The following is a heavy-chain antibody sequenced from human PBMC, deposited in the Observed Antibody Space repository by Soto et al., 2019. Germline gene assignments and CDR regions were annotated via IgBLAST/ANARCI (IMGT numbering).Heavy chain of an antibody. CDR3: ARGSADEEYYFDY. CDR2: IYYSGST. J-gene: IGHJ4*02. D-gene: IGHD6-25*01. V-gene: IGHV4-59*01. CDR1: GGSISSYY. Sequence: SETLSLTCTVSGGSISSYYWSWIRQPPGKGLEWIGYIYYSGSTNYNPSLKSRVTISVDTSKNQFSLKLSSVTAADTAVYYCARGSADEEYYFDYWGQGTLVTVSS.